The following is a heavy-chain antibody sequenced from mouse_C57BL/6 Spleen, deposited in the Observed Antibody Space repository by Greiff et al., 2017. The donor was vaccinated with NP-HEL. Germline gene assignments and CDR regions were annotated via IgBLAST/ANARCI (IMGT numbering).Heavy chain of an antibody. CDR2: IWRGGST. D-gene: IGHD2-10*02. Sequence: QVQLKESGPGLVQPSQCLSITCTVSGFSLTSYGVHWVRQSPGKGLEWLGVIWRGGSTDYNAAFMSRLSITKDNSKSQVFFKMNSLQADDTAIYYCAKKRYGNPYAMDYWGQGTSVTVSS. V-gene: IGHV2-5*01. CDR3: AKKRYGNPYAMDY. J-gene: IGHJ4*01. CDR1: GFSLTSYG.